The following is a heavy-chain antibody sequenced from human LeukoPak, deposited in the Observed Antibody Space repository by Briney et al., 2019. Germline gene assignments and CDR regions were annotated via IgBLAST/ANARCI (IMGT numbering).Heavy chain of an antibody. J-gene: IGHJ4*02. D-gene: IGHD3-22*01. CDR3: ARDGHYYDSSGYPFDY. Sequence: SETLSLTCTVSGGSISSSSYYWGWIRQPPGKGLEWIGSIYYSGSTYYNPSLKSRVTISVDTSKNQFSLKLSSVTAADTAVYYCARDGHYYDSSGYPFDYWGQGTLVTVSS. CDR1: GGSISSSSYY. V-gene: IGHV4-39*07. CDR2: IYYSGST.